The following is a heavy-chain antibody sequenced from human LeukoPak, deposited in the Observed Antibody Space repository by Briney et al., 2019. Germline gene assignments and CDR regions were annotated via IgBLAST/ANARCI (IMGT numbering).Heavy chain of an antibody. CDR3: ARNVKFYYYTGSHYPIDH. V-gene: IGHV3-7*01. CDR2: TKPDGSEK. Sequence: GGSLRLSCAASGFTFSGYSMTRVRQAPGKGLEWVANTKPDGSEKYYVNSLKGRFIISRDNGKNSLYLQMNSLRAEDTAVYYCARNVKFYYYTGSHYPIDHWGQGTLVTVS. J-gene: IGHJ4*02. D-gene: IGHD3-3*01. CDR1: GFTFSGYS.